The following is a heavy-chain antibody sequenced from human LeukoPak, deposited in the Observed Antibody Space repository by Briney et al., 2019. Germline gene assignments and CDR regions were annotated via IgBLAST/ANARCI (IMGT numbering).Heavy chain of an antibody. Sequence: GGSLRLSCAASGFTFSSYWMHWVRQPPGKGLVWVSRINSDGSSTTSAASVKGRFTISRDNAKNTLYLQMNSLRAEDTVVYYCARDPSYSENLDYWGEGTLVTVSS. D-gene: IGHD1-26*01. CDR1: GFTFSSYW. CDR2: INSDGSST. CDR3: ARDPSYSENLDY. J-gene: IGHJ4*02. V-gene: IGHV3-74*01.